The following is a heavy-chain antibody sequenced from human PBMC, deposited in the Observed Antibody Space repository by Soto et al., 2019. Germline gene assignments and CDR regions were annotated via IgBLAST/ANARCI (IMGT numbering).Heavy chain of an antibody. CDR1: GGSISSGGYY. CDR2: IYYSGST. V-gene: IGHV4-31*03. Sequence: LSLTCTVSGGSISSGGYYWSWIRQHPGKGLEWIGYIYYSGSTYYNPSLKSRVTISVDTSKNQFSLKLSSVAAADTAVYYCARDIGSYAYGEGYWGQGIQVTVSS. D-gene: IGHD3-10*01. J-gene: IGHJ4*02. CDR3: ARDIGSYAYGEGY.